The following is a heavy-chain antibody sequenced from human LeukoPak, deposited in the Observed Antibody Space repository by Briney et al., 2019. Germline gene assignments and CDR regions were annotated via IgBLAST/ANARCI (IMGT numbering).Heavy chain of an antibody. J-gene: IGHJ6*03. CDR2: IRSKAYGGTT. D-gene: IGHD2-2*01. CDR3: TREDIVVVPAAMGGNYYYYMDV. Sequence: GGSLRLSCTASGFTFGDYAMSWVRQAPGKGLEWVGFIRSKAYGGTTEYAASVKGRFTISRDDSKSIAYLQMNSLKTEDTAVYYCTREDIVVVPAAMGGNYYYYMDVWGKGTTVTVSS. V-gene: IGHV3-49*04. CDR1: GFTFGDYA.